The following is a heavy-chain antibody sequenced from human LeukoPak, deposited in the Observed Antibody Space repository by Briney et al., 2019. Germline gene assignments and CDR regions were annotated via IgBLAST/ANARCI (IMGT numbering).Heavy chain of an antibody. D-gene: IGHD6-13*01. V-gene: IGHV4-39*01. CDR1: GGSISSSSYY. CDR3: ARIPVGEGSSWPYYFDY. J-gene: IGHJ4*02. CDR2: IYYSGST. Sequence: ASETLSLTWTVSGGSISSSSYYWGWIRQPPGKGLEWIGSIYYSGSTYYNPSLKSRVTISVDTSKNQFSLKLSSVTAADTAVYYCARIPVGEGSSWPYYFDYWGQGTLVTVSS.